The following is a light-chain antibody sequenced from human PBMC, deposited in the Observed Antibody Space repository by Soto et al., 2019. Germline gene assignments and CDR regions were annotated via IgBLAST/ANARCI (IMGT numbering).Light chain of an antibody. CDR3: QQYHTSPLT. J-gene: IGKJ1*01. Sequence: EVVMTRSPATLSWSPCEMPTLSCRASQSVSVNVAWYQQKPGQPPRLLIYGASTRATGIPARFSGSGSGTDFTLTISRLEPEDFALYYCQQYHTSPLTFGQGTKV. CDR2: GAS. V-gene: IGKV3-15*01. CDR1: QSVSVN.